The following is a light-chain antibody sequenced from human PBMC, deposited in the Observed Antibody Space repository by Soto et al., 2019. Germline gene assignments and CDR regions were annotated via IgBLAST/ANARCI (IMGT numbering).Light chain of an antibody. V-gene: IGKV1-5*03. CDR3: QQSYSIPVT. CDR1: QTISSR. Sequence: DIQMTQSPSTLSGSVGDRVTITCRASQTISSRLAWYQQKPGKAPKLLIYKASTLKSGVPSRFSGSGSGTEFTLTISGLQPDDSATYYCQQSYSIPVTFGQGTKVDIK. CDR2: KAS. J-gene: IGKJ2*01.